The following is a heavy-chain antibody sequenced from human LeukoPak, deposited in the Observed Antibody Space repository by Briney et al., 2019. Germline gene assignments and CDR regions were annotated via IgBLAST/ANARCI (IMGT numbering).Heavy chain of an antibody. J-gene: IGHJ3*02. Sequence: SETLSLTCTVSGGSISSSSYYWGWIRQPPGKGLEWIGSIYYSGSTYYNPSLKSRVTISVDTSKNQFSLKLSSVTAADTAVYYCARSDRYSGYHGAFDIWGQGTMVTVSS. CDR1: GGSISSSSYY. CDR2: IYYSGST. D-gene: IGHD5-12*01. V-gene: IGHV4-39*07. CDR3: ARSDRYSGYHGAFDI.